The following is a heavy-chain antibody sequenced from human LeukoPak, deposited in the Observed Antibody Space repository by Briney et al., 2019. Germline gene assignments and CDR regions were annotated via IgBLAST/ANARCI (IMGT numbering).Heavy chain of an antibody. CDR3: ARSQTGGTFDY. D-gene: IGHD1-26*01. CDR1: GDSVSSKSAA. V-gene: IGHV6-1*01. J-gene: IGHJ4*02. Sequence: SQTLSLTCAISGDSVSSKSAAWHWIWQSPSRGLEWLGRAYYRSKWSSGYAESVKSRITVNPDTSKSQFSLQLRSVTPEDTAVYYCARSQTGGTFDYWGQGALVIVSS. CDR2: AYYRSKWSS.